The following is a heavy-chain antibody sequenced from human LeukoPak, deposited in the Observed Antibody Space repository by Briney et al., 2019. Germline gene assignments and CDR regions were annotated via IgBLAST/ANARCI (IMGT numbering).Heavy chain of an antibody. D-gene: IGHD6-19*01. CDR1: GGSISSYY. V-gene: IGHV4-59*12. CDR2: IYYSGST. Sequence: TSETLSLTCTVSGGSISSYYWSWIRQPPGKGLEWIGYIYYSGSTNYNPSLKSRVTMSVDTSKNQFSLKLSSVTAADTAVYYCARDGRDSSGWYVDYWGQGTLVTVSS. J-gene: IGHJ4*02. CDR3: ARDGRDSSGWYVDY.